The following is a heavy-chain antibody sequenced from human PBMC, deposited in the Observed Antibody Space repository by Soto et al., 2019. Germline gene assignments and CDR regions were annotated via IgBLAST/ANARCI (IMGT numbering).Heavy chain of an antibody. J-gene: IGHJ6*03. Sequence: SETLSLTCTVSGGSISSGGYYWSWIRQHPGKGLEWIGYIYYSGSTYYNPSLKSRVTISVDTSKNQFSLKLSSVTAADTAVYYCARDSYCSGGSCPGRTSTGGYYMDVWGKGTTVTVSS. CDR2: IYYSGST. CDR1: GGSISSGGYY. V-gene: IGHV4-31*03. CDR3: ARDSYCSGGSCPGRTSTGGYYMDV. D-gene: IGHD2-15*01.